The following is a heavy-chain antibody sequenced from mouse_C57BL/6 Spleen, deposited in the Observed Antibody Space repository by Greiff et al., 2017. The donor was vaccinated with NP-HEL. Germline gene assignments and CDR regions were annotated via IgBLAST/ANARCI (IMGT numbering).Heavy chain of an antibody. D-gene: IGHD2-1*01. J-gene: IGHJ3*01. CDR1: GYAFTNYL. CDR2: INPGSGGT. Sequence: QVQLQQSGAELVRPGTSVKVSCKASGYAFTNYLIEWVKQRPGQGLEWIGVINPGSGGTNYNEKFKGKATLTADKSSSTAYMQLSSLTSEDSAVYFCARSRGNHRLAYWGQGTLVTVSA. CDR3: ARSRGNHRLAY. V-gene: IGHV1-54*01.